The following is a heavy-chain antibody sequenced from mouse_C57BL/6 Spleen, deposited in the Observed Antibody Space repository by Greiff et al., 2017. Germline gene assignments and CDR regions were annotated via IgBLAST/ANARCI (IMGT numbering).Heavy chain of an antibody. CDR2: INPGSGGT. V-gene: IGHV1-54*01. Sequence: QVQLQQSGAELVRPGTSVKVSCKASGYAFTNYWIEWVKQRPGQGLEWIGVINPGSGGTNYNEKFKGKATLTADKSSSTAYMQLSSLTSEASAVYFCYRNAVDYWGQGTSVTVSA. J-gene: IGHJ4*01. CDR1: GYAFTNYW. CDR3: YRNAVDY.